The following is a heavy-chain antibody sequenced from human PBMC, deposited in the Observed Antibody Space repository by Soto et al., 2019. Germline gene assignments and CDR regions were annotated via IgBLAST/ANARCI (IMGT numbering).Heavy chain of an antibody. CDR1: GGSIIGHY. V-gene: IGHV4-59*11. D-gene: IGHD6-19*01. J-gene: IGHJ4*02. CDR3: ARVGSSGWSPDY. Sequence: ASETLSLTCTVSGGSIIGHYCSLIRHPPGEGMEWIGYIFYSGSTTYNNNPSLKSRVTISVDTSKNQFSLRLSSVTAADTAVYYCARVGSSGWSPDYWGQGTLVTVSS. CDR2: IFYSGSTTY.